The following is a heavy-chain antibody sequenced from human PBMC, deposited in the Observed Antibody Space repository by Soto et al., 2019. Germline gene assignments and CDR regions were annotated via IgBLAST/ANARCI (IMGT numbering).Heavy chain of an antibody. CDR2: ISYDGSRP. J-gene: IGHJ6*02. CDR3: AGDHQGGGSGTYCGMDI. V-gene: IGHV3-30*04. Sequence: PGGSLILSCAASGFTFSNFAMHWIRQAPYKWREWASFISYDGSRPYYADSVKGRSSIPRDNSKTKMNLKMNSLTDDATGVYYCAGDHQGGGSGTYCGMDIWGQGTTVTVSS. CDR1: GFTFSNFA. D-gene: IGHD2-15*01.